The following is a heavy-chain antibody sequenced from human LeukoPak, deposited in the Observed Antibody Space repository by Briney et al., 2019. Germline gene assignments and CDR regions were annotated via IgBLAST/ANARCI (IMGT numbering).Heavy chain of an antibody. Sequence: ASVKFSCKVSGYTLTELSMHWVRQAPGKGLEWMGGFDPEDGETIYAQKFQGRVTMTEDTSTDTAYMELSSLRSEDTAVYYCATVDFIAVAGGFDYWGQGTLVTVSS. CDR2: FDPEDGET. D-gene: IGHD6-19*01. V-gene: IGHV1-24*01. CDR3: ATVDFIAVAGGFDY. CDR1: GYTLTELS. J-gene: IGHJ4*02.